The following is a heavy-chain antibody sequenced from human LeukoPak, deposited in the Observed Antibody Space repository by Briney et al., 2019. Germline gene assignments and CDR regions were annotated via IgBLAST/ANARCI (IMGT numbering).Heavy chain of an antibody. CDR3: ASEGSSNFDY. J-gene: IGHJ4*02. CDR2: ISSSSSYI. V-gene: IGHV3-21*01. Sequence: GGSLRLSCAASGFTFSSYSMNWVRQAPGKGLECVSSISSSSSYIYYADSVKGRYTISRDNAKNSLYLQMNSLRAEDTAVYYCASEGSSNFDYWGQGTLVTVSS. CDR1: GFTFSSYS. D-gene: IGHD1-26*01.